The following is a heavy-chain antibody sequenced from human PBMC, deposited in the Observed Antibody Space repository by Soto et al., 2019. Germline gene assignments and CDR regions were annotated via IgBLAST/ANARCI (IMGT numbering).Heavy chain of an antibody. CDR2: IYSGETT. CDR3: TRDGRGLDRLYLFEN. D-gene: IGHD2-21*02. CDR1: GFSVNSDY. Sequence: PGGSLRLSCAASGFSVNSDYMNWVRQPPGKGLEWVASIYSGETTYYADSVRGRFTISSDKSKNTLYFQLRSLSIQDTAVYYCTRDGRGLDRLYLFENWGQGVLVTVSS. J-gene: IGHJ4*02. V-gene: IGHV3-53*01.